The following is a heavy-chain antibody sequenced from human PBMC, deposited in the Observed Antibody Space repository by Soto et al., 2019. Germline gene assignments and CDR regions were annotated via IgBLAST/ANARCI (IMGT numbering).Heavy chain of an antibody. D-gene: IGHD1-7*01. Sequence: GGSLRLSCAASGFTFSSYSMNWVRQAPGKGLEWVSSISSSSSYIYYADSVKGRFTISRDNAKNSLYLQMNSLRAEDTAVYYCARQTGTRDTTNKNWFDPWGQGTLVTVSS. V-gene: IGHV3-21*01. CDR1: GFTFSSYS. CDR3: ARQTGTRDTTNKNWFDP. J-gene: IGHJ5*02. CDR2: ISSSSSYI.